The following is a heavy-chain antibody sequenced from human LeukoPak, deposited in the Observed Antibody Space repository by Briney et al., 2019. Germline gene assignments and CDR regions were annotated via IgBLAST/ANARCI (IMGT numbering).Heavy chain of an antibody. D-gene: IGHD3-9*01. CDR1: GFTVSSNY. Sequence: GGSLRLSCAASGFTVSSNYMSWVRQAPGKGLEWVSVIYSGGSTNYADSVKGRFTISRDNSNNTLYLQMNSLRAEDTAVYYCARGSHYDILTGYPYFDYWGQGTLVTVSS. CDR3: ARGSHYDILTGYPYFDY. V-gene: IGHV3-66*02. CDR2: IYSGGST. J-gene: IGHJ4*02.